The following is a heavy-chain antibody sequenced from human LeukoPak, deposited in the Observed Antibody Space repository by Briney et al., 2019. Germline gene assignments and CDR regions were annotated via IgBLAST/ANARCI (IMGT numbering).Heavy chain of an antibody. CDR2: ISKSGYI. Sequence: GGSLRLSCAASGFTFSFYTMNWVRQAPGKGLEWVLSISKSGYIVYAESVKGRFTTSRDNAKDTLYLQMDSLRAEDTAIYYCARDGPLSRNDRYAYGSWGQGTLVTVSS. J-gene: IGHJ4*02. D-gene: IGHD3-16*01. CDR3: ARDGPLSRNDRYAYGS. CDR1: GFTFSFYT. V-gene: IGHV3-21*01.